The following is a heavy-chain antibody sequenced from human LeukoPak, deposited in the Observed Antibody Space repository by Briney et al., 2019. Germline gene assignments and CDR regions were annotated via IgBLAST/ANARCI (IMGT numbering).Heavy chain of an antibody. Sequence: PSETLSLTCTVSGGSIGSYYWSWIRQPPGKGLEWIGYIYYSGSTNYNPSLKSRVTISVDTSKNQFSLKLSSVTAADTAVYYCARDKGMELAFDYWGQGTLVTVSS. CDR2: IYYSGST. D-gene: IGHD4/OR15-4a*01. J-gene: IGHJ4*02. CDR3: ARDKGMELAFDY. CDR1: GGSIGSYY. V-gene: IGHV4-59*01.